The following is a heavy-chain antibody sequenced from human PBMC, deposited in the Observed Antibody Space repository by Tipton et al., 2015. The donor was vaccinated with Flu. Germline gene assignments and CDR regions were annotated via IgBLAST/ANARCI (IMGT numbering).Heavy chain of an antibody. CDR1: GGSFSGYY. Sequence: GLVKPSETLSLTCSVYGGSFSGYYWTWIRQPPGKGLEWIGEINHSGSTHYSSSLKSRVTMSVDSSKNQFSLQLSSVTAADTAVYYCARVSPRRVTAIVVVMLPEGYFDYWGQGTLVIVSP. J-gene: IGHJ4*02. CDR3: ARVSPRRVTAIVVVMLPEGYFDY. CDR2: INHSGST. D-gene: IGHD3-22*01. V-gene: IGHV4-34*01.